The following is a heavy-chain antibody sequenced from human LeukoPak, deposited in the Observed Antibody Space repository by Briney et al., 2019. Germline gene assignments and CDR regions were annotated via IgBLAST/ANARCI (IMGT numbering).Heavy chain of an antibody. J-gene: IGHJ4*02. D-gene: IGHD4-17*01. CDR2: INPSGGST. V-gene: IGHV1-46*01. CDR1: GFTFSSYA. CDR3: ARYGHSPFFDY. Sequence: GGSLRLSCAASGFTFSSYAMNWVRQAPGQGLEWMGIINPSGGSTTNAQKFQGRVIMTRDMSTSTVYMELSSLRSEDTAVYFCARYGHSPFFDYWGQGTLVIVSS.